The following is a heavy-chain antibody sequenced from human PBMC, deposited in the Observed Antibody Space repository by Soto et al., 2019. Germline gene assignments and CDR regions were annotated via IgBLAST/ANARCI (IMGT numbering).Heavy chain of an antibody. V-gene: IGHV3-23*01. Sequence: PGGSLRLSCTASGFTFSNYAMSWVRQAPGKGLEWVSAITRTDSTYYADSVKGRFTISRDNAKNTLYLQMNSLRAEDTAVYYCARAYYYDTSGFWGFDYWGQGTLVTVSS. D-gene: IGHD3-22*01. CDR3: ARAYYYDTSGFWGFDY. J-gene: IGHJ4*02. CDR1: GFTFSNYA. CDR2: ITRTDST.